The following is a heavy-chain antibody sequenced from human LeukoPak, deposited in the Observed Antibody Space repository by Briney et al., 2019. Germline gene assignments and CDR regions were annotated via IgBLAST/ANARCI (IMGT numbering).Heavy chain of an antibody. CDR1: GFTFSSYS. CDR2: ISYDGSNK. J-gene: IGHJ4*02. D-gene: IGHD3-10*01. CDR3: AKDLQDYYGSGSYGGGFDY. V-gene: IGHV3-30*18. Sequence: GGSLRLSCAASGFTFSSYSCNWVRQAPGKGLEWVAVISYDGSNKYYADSVKGRFTISRDNSKNTLYLQMNSLRAEDTAVYYCAKDLQDYYGSGSYGGGFDYWGQGTLVTVSS.